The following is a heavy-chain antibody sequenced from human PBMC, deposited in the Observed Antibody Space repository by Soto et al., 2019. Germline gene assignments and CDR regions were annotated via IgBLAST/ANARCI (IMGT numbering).Heavy chain of an antibody. CDR2: IYYSGST. CDR3: ARHNAIVLMVYALDY. D-gene: IGHD2-8*01. J-gene: IGHJ4*02. V-gene: IGHV4-39*01. Sequence: SETLSLTCTVSGGSISSSSYYWGWIRQPPGKGLEWIGSIYYSGSTYYNPSLKSRVTISVDTSKNQFSLKLSSVTAADTAVYYCARHNAIVLMVYALDYWGQGTLVPVSS. CDR1: GGSISSSSYY.